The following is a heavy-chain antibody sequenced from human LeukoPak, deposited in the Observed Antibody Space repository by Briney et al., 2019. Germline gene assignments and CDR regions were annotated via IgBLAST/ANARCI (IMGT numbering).Heavy chain of an antibody. CDR1: GFTFSNSG. CDR3: AREWGRIAVAGGPGY. V-gene: IGHV3-33*01. D-gene: IGHD6-19*01. Sequence: PGGSLRLSCAASGFTFSNSGMHWVHQAPGKGLEWVALIWYDGRTEFHADSVKGRFTISRDNSKNTLYLQMDSLRDEDTAVYYCAREWGRIAVAGGPGYWGQGTRVTVSS. J-gene: IGHJ4*02. CDR2: IWYDGRTE.